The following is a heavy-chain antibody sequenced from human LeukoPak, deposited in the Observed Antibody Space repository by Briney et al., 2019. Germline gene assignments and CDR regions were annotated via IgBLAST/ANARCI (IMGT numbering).Heavy chain of an antibody. V-gene: IGHV3-30*02. CDR3: ASPSEVRGTPSPFDP. J-gene: IGHJ5*02. Sequence: GGSLRLSCAASGFTFSSYGMHWVRQAPGKGLEWVAFIRYDGSNKYYADSVKGRFTISRDNSKNTLYLQMNSLRAEDTAVYYCASPSEVRGTPSPFDPWGQGTLVTVSS. D-gene: IGHD3-10*01. CDR1: GFTFSSYG. CDR2: IRYDGSNK.